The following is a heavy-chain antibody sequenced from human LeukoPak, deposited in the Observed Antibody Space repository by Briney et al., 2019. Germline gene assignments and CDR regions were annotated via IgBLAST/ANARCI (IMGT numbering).Heavy chain of an antibody. CDR3: ARERQDTIVHSGAFDI. CDR2: TASDGSRT. J-gene: IGHJ3*02. D-gene: IGHD3-10*01. CDR1: GFTFSTYF. Sequence: GGSLRLSCAASGFTFSTYFMHWVRQAPGKGLEWVAVTASDGSRTFYVESVKGRFTISRDNSKNTLYLQMNSLRAEDTAVYFCARERQDTIVHSGAFDIWGQGTMVTVSS. V-gene: IGHV3-30-3*01.